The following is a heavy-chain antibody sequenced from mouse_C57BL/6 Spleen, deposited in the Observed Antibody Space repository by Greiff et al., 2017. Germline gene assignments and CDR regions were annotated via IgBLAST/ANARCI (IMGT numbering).Heavy chain of an antibody. Sequence: VQLQQSGPELVKPGASVKMSCKASGYTFTDYNMHWVKQSHGKSLEWIGYINPNNGGTSYNQKFKGKATLTVNKSSSTAYMELRSLTSEDSAVYYCATYDYDRDYFDYWGQGTTLTVSS. CDR2: INPNNGGT. CDR3: ATYDYDRDYFDY. V-gene: IGHV1-22*01. J-gene: IGHJ2*01. D-gene: IGHD2-4*01. CDR1: GYTFTDYN.